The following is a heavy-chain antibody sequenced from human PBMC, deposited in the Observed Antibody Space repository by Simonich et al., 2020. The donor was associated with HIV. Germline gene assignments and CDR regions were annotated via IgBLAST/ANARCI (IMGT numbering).Heavy chain of an antibody. CDR2: INHSGGT. CDR1: GGSFSGYY. D-gene: IGHD6-13*01. CDR3: ARLTAGGLGEYFQH. V-gene: IGHV4-34*01. Sequence: QVQLQQWGAGLLKPSETLSLTCAVYGGSFSGYYWSWIRPPPGKGLEWIGEINHSGGTNNNPSLKSRVTISVDTSKHQFSLKRSSVTAADTAVYYCARLTAGGLGEYFQHWGQGTLVTVSS. J-gene: IGHJ1*01.